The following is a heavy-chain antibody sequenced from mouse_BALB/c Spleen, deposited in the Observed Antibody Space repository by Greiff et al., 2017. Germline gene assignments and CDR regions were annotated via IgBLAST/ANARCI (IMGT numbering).Heavy chain of an antibody. CDR2: INPSSGYT. Sequence: VKLMESAAELARPGASVKMSCKASGYTFTSYTMHWVKQRPGQGLEWIGYINPSSGYTEYNQKFKDKTTLTADKSSSTAYMQLSSLTSEDSAVYYCAREGSFTGAMDYWGQGTSVTVSS. V-gene: IGHV1-4*02. D-gene: IGHD1-1*01. CDR1: GYTFTSYT. J-gene: IGHJ4*01. CDR3: AREGSFTGAMDY.